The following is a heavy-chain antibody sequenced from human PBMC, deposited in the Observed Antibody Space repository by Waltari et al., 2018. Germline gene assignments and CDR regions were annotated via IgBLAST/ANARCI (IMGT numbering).Heavy chain of an antibody. V-gene: IGHV1-69*13. CDR3: ARDKNAWAAAGVDY. CDR2: IIPIFGTG. D-gene: IGHD6-13*01. J-gene: IGHJ4*02. Sequence: QVQLVQSGAEVKKPGSSVKVSCKASGGTFSSYAISWVRQAPGQGLEWMGGIIPIFGTGYYARKFEGRGTLTADESTSTAYRELSSLRSEHTAVYYCARDKNAWAAAGVDYWGQGTLVTVSS. CDR1: GGTFSSYA.